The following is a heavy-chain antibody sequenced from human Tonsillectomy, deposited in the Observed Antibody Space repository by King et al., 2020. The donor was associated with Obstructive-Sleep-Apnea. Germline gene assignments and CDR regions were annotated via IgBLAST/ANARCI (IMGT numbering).Heavy chain of an antibody. V-gene: IGHV2-5*02. CDR3: ARLHYYGSGSYLGPFDF. CDR1: GFSLSTTGVG. D-gene: IGHD3-10*01. J-gene: IGHJ4*02. CDR2: IHWDDDK. Sequence: ITLKESGPTLVKPTQTLTLTCTFSGFSLSTTGVGVGWIRQPPGKALEWLALIHWDDDKRYRPSLKSRLTITKDTSKNQLVLTMTNMNPVDTATYYFARLHYYGSGSYLGPFDFWGQGTLVTVSS.